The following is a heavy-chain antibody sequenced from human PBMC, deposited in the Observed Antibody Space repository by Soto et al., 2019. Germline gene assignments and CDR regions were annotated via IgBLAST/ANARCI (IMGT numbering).Heavy chain of an antibody. CDR1: GGSISSSSYY. J-gene: IGHJ5*02. V-gene: IGHV4-39*01. Sequence: HLEILSLTCTVSGGSISSSSYYWGWIRQPPGKRMEKIGSIYYSGSTYYNPSIKSRVTISVDTSKNQFSLKLSSVTAADTAVYYCARQSRGAAVAFIGPPPINWFDPWGQGTLVTVSS. D-gene: IGHD6-19*01. CDR3: ARQSRGAAVAFIGPPPINWFDP. CDR2: IYYSGST.